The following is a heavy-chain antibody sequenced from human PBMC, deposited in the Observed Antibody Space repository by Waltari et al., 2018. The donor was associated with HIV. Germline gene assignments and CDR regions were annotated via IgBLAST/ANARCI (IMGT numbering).Heavy chain of an antibody. CDR1: GYTFTGYY. J-gene: IGHJ4*02. D-gene: IGHD3-16*01. Sequence: QVQLVQSGAEVKKPGASVKVSCKASGYTFTGYYIHWVRQAPGQGVEWVGWINPNSGGTNYAHKFQGRVTMTRDTSISTAYMELSRLRSDDTAVYYCVRDPSSLYYDYVSGDCWGQGTLVTVSS. CDR3: VRDPSSLYYDYVSGDC. V-gene: IGHV1-2*07. CDR2: INPNSGGT.